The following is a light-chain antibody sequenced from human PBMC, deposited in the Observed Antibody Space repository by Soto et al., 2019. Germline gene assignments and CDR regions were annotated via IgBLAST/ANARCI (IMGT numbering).Light chain of an antibody. CDR2: AAS. V-gene: IGKV1-39*01. CDR1: QSISSY. CDR3: QQSYSTPPT. Sequence: DIQMTQSPYSLSASVGDRVTITCRASQSISSYLNWYQQKPGKAPKLLIYAASSLQSGVPSRFSGSGSGTDFTLTISSLQPGDFATYYCQQSYSTPPTFGQGTKVEIK. J-gene: IGKJ1*01.